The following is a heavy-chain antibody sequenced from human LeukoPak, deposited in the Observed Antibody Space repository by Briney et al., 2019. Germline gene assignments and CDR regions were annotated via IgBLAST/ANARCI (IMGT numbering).Heavy chain of an antibody. CDR1: GFTFSSYA. CDR3: ARNEGDGYCSGGSCSQPYYYYYGMDV. V-gene: IGHV3-30-3*01. D-gene: IGHD2-15*01. Sequence: SCKASGFTFSSYALNWVRQAPGKGLEWVAVISYDGSNKYYADSVKGRFTISRDNSKNTLYLQMNSLRAEDTAVYYCARNEGDGYCSGGSCSQPYYYYYGMDVWGQGTTVTVSS. CDR2: ISYDGSNK. J-gene: IGHJ6*02.